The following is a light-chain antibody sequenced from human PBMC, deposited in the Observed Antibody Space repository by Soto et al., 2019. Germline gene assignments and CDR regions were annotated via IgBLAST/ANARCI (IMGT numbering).Light chain of an antibody. CDR2: AAS. CDR3: EKANRFPLT. CDR1: QSISSW. V-gene: IGKV1-12*01. Sequence: EIQMTQSPSSLSASVGDRATITCRASQSISSWLAWYQQKPGKATKLLIYAASSLQSGVPSSFSGRAAGTDSTLTISSLQPEDVAIYYCEKANRFPLTFGRGTKVDIK. J-gene: IGKJ4*01.